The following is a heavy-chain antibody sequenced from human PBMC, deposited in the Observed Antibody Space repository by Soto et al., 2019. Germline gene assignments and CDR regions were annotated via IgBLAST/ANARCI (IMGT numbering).Heavy chain of an antibody. CDR2: IGRSGDFI. CDR3: AKPSRPQILYYFDT. CDR1: GFSFSDSP. Sequence: GGSLTLSCVASGFSFSDSPMSWFRQAPGKGLEWVSAIGRSGDFITYQDSVQGRFTVSRDNSKNTLFLQMNSLNAEDTAIYFCAKPSRPQILYYFDTWGMGTLVTVSS. D-gene: IGHD2-8*01. V-gene: IGHV3-23*01. J-gene: IGHJ5*02.